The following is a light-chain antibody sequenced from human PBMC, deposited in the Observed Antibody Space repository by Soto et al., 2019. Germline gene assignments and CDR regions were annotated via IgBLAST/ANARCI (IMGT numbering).Light chain of an antibody. V-gene: IGKV3-11*01. CDR2: DAS. Sequence: VLTQSPATLSLSPGERATLSCRASQSINNYLTWYQQKPGQAPRLLIYDASDRATGIPARFSGSGYGTDFTLTISSLEPEDFAVHYCQQRVHWPPITFGQGTRVEMK. CDR3: QQRVHWPPIT. CDR1: QSINNY. J-gene: IGKJ5*01.